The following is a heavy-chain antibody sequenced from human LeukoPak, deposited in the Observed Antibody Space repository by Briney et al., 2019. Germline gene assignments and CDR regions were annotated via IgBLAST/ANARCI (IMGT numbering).Heavy chain of an antibody. J-gene: IGHJ4*02. CDR3: ARDEGYSSSYFDY. Sequence: GASVKVSCKASGGTFSSYAISWVRQAPGQGLEWMGWIIPILGIANYAQKFQGRVTITADKSTSTAYMELSSLRSEDTAVYYCARDEGYSSSYFDYWGQGTLVTVSS. V-gene: IGHV1-69*04. D-gene: IGHD6-13*01. CDR1: GGTFSSYA. CDR2: IIPILGIA.